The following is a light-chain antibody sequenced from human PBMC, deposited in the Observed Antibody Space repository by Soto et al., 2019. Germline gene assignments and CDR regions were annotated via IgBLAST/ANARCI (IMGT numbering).Light chain of an antibody. CDR2: GGN. CDR1: SSNIGAPYD. V-gene: IGLV1-40*01. CDR3: AAWDDSLNGYV. Sequence: QSVLAQPPSVSGAPGQGVTISCAGSSSNIGAPYDVHWYQHLPGTAPKLLLYGGNNRPSGVPDRFSGSKSGTSASLAISGLQSEDKADYYCAAWDDSLNGYVFGTGTKVTVL. J-gene: IGLJ1*01.